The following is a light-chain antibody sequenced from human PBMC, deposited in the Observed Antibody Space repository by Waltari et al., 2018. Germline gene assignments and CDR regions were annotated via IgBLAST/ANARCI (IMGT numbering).Light chain of an antibody. Sequence: EVVMTQSPATLTVSPGERATLPCRASQSVGSNLAWYQQKPGQAPRLLIYGASTRATGIPARFSGSGSGTEFTLSISSLQSEDFAVYYCQQFNTWPPITFGQGTRLDIK. CDR1: QSVGSN. V-gene: IGKV3-15*01. J-gene: IGKJ5*01. CDR3: QQFNTWPPIT. CDR2: GAS.